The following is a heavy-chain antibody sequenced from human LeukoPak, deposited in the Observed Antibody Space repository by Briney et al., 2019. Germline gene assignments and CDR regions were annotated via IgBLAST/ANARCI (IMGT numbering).Heavy chain of an antibody. D-gene: IGHD6-13*01. CDR2: INHSGST. CDR1: GGSFSGYY. J-gene: IGHJ4*02. V-gene: IGHV4-34*01. Sequence: SETLSLTCAVYGGSFSGYYWSWIRQPPGKGLEWIGEINHSGSTNYNPSLKSRVAISVDTSKDQLSLKLDSVTAADTAIYYCARVGVAAAGRGYFDYWGQGTLVTVSS. CDR3: ARVGVAAAGRGYFDY.